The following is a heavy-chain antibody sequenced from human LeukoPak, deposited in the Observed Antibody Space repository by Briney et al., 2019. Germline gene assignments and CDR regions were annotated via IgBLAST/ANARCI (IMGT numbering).Heavy chain of an antibody. V-gene: IGHV4-59*11. CDR2: IYYSGST. D-gene: IGHD3-22*01. Sequence: SETLSLTCTVSGGSISSHYWSWIRQPPGKGLEWIGYIYYSGSTNYNPSLKSRVTISVDTSKNQFSLKLSSVTAADTAVYYCARVKWLPYYYYYMDVWGKGTTVTVSS. CDR1: GGSISSHY. J-gene: IGHJ6*03. CDR3: ARVKWLPYYYYYMDV.